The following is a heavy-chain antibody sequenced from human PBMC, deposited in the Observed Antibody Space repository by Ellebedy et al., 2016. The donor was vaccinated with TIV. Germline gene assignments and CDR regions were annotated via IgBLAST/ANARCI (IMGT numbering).Heavy chain of an antibody. CDR2: TSHEGSHK. V-gene: IGHV3-30*04. D-gene: IGHD3-3*01. J-gene: IGHJ4*02. CDR3: AGGSGFLFDN. Sequence: PGGSLRLSCAASGFTFSSYAMHWVRQAPGKGLEGVAVTSHEGSHKYYADSVKGRFTISRDNSKNTLYLQMNSLRAEDTAVYYCAGGSGFLFDNWGQGTLVTVSS. CDR1: GFTFSSYA.